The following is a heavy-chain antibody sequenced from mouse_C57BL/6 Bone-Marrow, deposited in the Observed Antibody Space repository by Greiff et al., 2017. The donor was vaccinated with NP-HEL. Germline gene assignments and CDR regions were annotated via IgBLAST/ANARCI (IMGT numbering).Heavy chain of an antibody. Sequence: EVQLQQSGPVLVKPGASVKMSCKASGYTFTDYYMNWVKQSHGKSLEWIGVINPYNGGTSYNQKFKGKATLTVDKSSSTAYMELNSLTSEDSAVYYCARSHFEGYFDVWGTGTTVTVSS. J-gene: IGHJ1*03. V-gene: IGHV1-19*01. CDR3: ARSHFEGYFDV. CDR1: GYTFTDYY. CDR2: INPYNGGT.